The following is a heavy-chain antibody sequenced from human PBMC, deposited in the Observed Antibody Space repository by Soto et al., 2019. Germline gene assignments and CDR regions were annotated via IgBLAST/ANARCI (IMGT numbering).Heavy chain of an antibody. Sequence: PSETLSLTCTVSGASTSSNSFYWGWIRQPPGKGLEWIGTIYYTGSTYYNPSLKSRITVSVDTSKNLLSLRLTSVTAADTAVYYCARFYYTWNGLDYWGQGTLVTVSS. V-gene: IGHV4-39*01. D-gene: IGHD3-3*01. CDR2: IYYTGST. CDR1: GASTSSNSFY. J-gene: IGHJ4*02. CDR3: ARFYYTWNGLDY.